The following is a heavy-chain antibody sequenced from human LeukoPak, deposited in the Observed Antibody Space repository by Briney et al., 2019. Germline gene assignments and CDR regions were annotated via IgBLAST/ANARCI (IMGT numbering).Heavy chain of an antibody. D-gene: IGHD3-10*01. J-gene: IGHJ5*02. CDR2: INHSGST. CDR3: ARGRNHWFDP. V-gene: IGHV4-34*01. CDR1: GGSFSGYY. Sequence: SETLSLTCAVYGGSFSGYYWSWIRQPPGKWLEWIGEINHSGSTNYNPSLKSRVTISVDTSKNQFSLKLSSVTAADTAVYYCARGRNHWFDPWGQGTLVTVSS.